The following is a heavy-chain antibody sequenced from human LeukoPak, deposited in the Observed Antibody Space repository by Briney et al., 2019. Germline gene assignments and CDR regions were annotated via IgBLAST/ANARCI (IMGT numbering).Heavy chain of an antibody. Sequence: GASVKVSCKASGYTFTGCYMHWVRQAPGQGLEWMGWINPNSGGTNYAQKFQGRVTMTRDTSISTAYMELSRLRSDDTAVYYCARVEVTRHNWFDPWGQGTLVTVSS. CDR2: INPNSGGT. D-gene: IGHD4-17*01. J-gene: IGHJ5*02. CDR3: ARVEVTRHNWFDP. V-gene: IGHV1-2*02. CDR1: GYTFTGCY.